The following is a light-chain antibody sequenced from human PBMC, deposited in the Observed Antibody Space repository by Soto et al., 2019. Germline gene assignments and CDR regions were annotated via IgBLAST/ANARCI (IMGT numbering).Light chain of an antibody. Sequence: QSLLTQPPSASGSAGQSVTISCTGTSSDVGGYNYVSWYQQHPGKAPKLMIYEVSKRPSGVPDRFSGSKSGNTASLTVSGLQAEDEADYYCSSYAGSNNSLYVFGTGTKVTVL. CDR2: EVS. J-gene: IGLJ1*01. CDR3: SSYAGSNNSLYV. V-gene: IGLV2-8*01. CDR1: SSDVGGYNY.